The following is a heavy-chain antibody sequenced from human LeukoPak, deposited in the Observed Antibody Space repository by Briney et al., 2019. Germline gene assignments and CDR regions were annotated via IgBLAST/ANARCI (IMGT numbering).Heavy chain of an antibody. CDR2: MNPNSGNT. V-gene: IGHV1-8*01. CDR3: ARGAGTIVVVIATEFDY. CDR1: GYTFTSYD. J-gene: IGHJ4*02. Sequence: ASVKVSCKASGYTFTSYDINWVRQATGQGLEWMGWMNPNSGNTGYAQKFQGRVTMTRNTSISTAYMELSSLRSEDTAVYYCARGAGTIVVVIATEFDYWGQGTLVTVSS. D-gene: IGHD2-21*01.